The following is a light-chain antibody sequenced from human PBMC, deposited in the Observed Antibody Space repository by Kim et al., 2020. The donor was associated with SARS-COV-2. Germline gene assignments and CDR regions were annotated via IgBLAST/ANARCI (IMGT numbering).Light chain of an antibody. V-gene: IGKV1-33*01. CDR2: YVS. CDR1: QDINRF. CDR3: QQFENLPYT. J-gene: IGKJ2*01. Sequence: SASVRDTVTITCQASQDINRFLNWFQQKPGQAPKVLISYVSTLETGVPSRFSAGVAGTHFTFTINSLQPDDVATYFCQQFENLPYTFGQGTKLEI.